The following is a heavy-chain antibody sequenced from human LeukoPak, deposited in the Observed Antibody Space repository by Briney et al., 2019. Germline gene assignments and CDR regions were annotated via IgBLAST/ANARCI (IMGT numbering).Heavy chain of an antibody. V-gene: IGHV3-23*01. CDR3: AKGPKQLLVGSRGYYFDY. CDR1: GFTFSSYA. D-gene: IGHD6-13*01. CDR2: ISDSGGST. J-gene: IGHJ4*02. Sequence: GGSLRLSCAASGFTFSSYAMSWVRQAPGKGLEWVSTISDSGGSTYYADSLKGRFTISRDNYKNTLYLQMNSLRAEDTAVYYCAKGPKQLLVGSRGYYFDYWGQGTLVTVSS.